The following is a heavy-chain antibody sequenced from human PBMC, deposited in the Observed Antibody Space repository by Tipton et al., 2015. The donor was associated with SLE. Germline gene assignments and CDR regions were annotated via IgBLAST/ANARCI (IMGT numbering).Heavy chain of an antibody. V-gene: IGHV4-59*01. CDR2: IYFSGST. D-gene: IGHD1-14*01. CDR3: ARGGRRAFDI. Sequence: TLSLTCTVSGGSISSYYWSWIRQPPGKGLEWIGYIYFSGSTNYNPPPKSRVTISVDTSKNQFSLKLSSVTAADTAVYYCARGGRRAFDIWGQGTMVTVSS. CDR1: GGSISSYY. J-gene: IGHJ3*02.